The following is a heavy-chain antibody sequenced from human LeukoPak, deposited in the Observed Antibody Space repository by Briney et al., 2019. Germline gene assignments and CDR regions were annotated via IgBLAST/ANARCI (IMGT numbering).Heavy chain of an antibody. CDR2: ISSSGNYI. CDR1: RFTFSSYS. CDR3: ARDSIHQQLVLEDRGYPYYFEH. J-gene: IGHJ4*02. V-gene: IGHV3-21*01. Sequence: GGSLRLSCAASRFTFSSYSMNWVRQAPGKGLEWVSSISSSGNYIYYADSVKGRFTISRDNAKNSLYLQMNSLRAEDTAVYYCARDSIHQQLVLEDRGYPYYFEHWGQGTLVTVSS. D-gene: IGHD6-13*01.